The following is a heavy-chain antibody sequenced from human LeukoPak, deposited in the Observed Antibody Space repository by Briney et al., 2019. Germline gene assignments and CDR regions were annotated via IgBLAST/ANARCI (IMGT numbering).Heavy chain of an antibody. D-gene: IGHD1-1*01. J-gene: IGHJ4*02. V-gene: IGHV1-69*05. Sequence: SVKVSCKASGGTFSSYAISWVRQAPGQGLEWMGGTIPIFGTANYAQKFQGRVTITTDESTSTAYMELSSLRSEDTAVYYCARASLERGNFDYWGQGTLVTVSS. CDR2: TIPIFGTA. CDR3: ARASLERGNFDY. CDR1: GGTFSSYA.